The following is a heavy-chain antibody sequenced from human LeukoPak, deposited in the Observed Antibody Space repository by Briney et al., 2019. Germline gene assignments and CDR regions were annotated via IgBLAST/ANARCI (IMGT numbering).Heavy chain of an antibody. CDR2: ISWNSGSI. D-gene: IGHD5-18*01. V-gene: IGHV3-9*01. Sequence: PGGSLRLSCAASGFTFDDYAMHWVRQAPGKGLEWVSGISWNSGSIGYADSVKGRFTISRDNAKNSLYLQMNSLRAEDTALYYCAKEKTRGYSYGPVDYWGQGTLVTVSS. J-gene: IGHJ4*02. CDR3: AKEKTRGYSYGPVDY. CDR1: GFTFDDYA.